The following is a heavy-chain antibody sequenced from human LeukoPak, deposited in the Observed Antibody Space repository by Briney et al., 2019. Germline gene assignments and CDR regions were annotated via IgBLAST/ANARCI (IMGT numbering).Heavy chain of an antibody. CDR2: ISSSGSGSTI. V-gene: IGHV3-11*04. D-gene: IGHD3-3*01. Sequence: PGGSLRLSCAASGFTFSDYYMNWIRQAPGKGLEWISYISSSGSGSTIYYAGSVKGRFTISRDNSKNTLSLQMNSLRAEDTAVYYCARANYDLAFDIWGRGTMVTVSS. CDR3: ARANYDLAFDI. J-gene: IGHJ3*02. CDR1: GFTFSDYY.